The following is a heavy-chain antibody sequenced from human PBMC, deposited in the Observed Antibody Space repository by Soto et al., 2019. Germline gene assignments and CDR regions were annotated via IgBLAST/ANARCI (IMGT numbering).Heavy chain of an antibody. J-gene: IGHJ3*02. CDR2: ISYDGSHK. D-gene: IGHD6-19*01. V-gene: IGHV3-30*18. CDR1: GFTFSSYG. Sequence: GGSLRLSCAASGFTFSSYGMHWVRQAQGKWLEWEAVISYDGSHKYYADSSKGRFTISRDNSTNTLYLQMNSRRADDTAVYYCAKDFICSGLYGGAFDIWGQGTMVTVSS. CDR3: AKDFICSGLYGGAFDI.